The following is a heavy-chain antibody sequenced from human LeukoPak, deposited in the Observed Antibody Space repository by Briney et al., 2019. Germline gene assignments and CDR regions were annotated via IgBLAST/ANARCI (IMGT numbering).Heavy chain of an antibody. Sequence: SETLSLTCAVCGGSFSGYYWSWIRQPPGKGGECWGEINHSGSTNYNPSLKSRVTISVDTSKNQFSLKLSSVTAADTAVYYCARVRYDYVWGSYRYYYFDYWGQGTLVTVSS. J-gene: IGHJ4*02. CDR2: INHSGST. CDR1: GGSFSGYY. V-gene: IGHV4-34*01. CDR3: ARVRYDYVWGSYRYYYFDY. D-gene: IGHD3-16*02.